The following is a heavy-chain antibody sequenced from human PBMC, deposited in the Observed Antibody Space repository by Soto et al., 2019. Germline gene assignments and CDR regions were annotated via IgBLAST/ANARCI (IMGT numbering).Heavy chain of an antibody. Sequence: SETLSLTCTVSGGSISSYYWSWIRQPPGKGLEWIGYIYYSGITDYNPSLKSRVTISVDTSKSQFSLNLNSVTAADTAVYYCARQRRDFDYWGQGSLVTVSS. V-gene: IGHV4-59*08. J-gene: IGHJ4*02. CDR2: IYYSGIT. CDR1: GGSISSYY. CDR3: ARQRRDFDY.